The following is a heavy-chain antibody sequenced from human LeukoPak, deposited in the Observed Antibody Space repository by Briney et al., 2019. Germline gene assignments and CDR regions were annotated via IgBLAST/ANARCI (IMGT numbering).Heavy chain of an antibody. J-gene: IGHJ4*02. CDR3: AREHWAAPDH. V-gene: IGHV3-11*01. D-gene: IGHD3-16*01. Sequence: PGGSLRLSCAASGFTFGLYYMTWVRQAPGRGLEPLSFITPTGDIIKYVASVKGRFTISRDKAKSSMYLEMNSVRAEDTAVYYCAREHWAAPDHWGQGTLVTVSP. CDR1: GFTFGLYY. CDR2: ITPTGDII.